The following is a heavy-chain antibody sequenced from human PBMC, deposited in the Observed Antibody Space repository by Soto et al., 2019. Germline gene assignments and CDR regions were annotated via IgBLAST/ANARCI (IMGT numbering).Heavy chain of an antibody. J-gene: IGHJ4*02. CDR2: IVPMFGTS. D-gene: IGHD3-3*01. CDR3: NMGSECDFWSVYL. Sequence: QERLVQSGAEVRKPGSSVKVSCKVTGGTSTRYAINWVRQAPGQGLEWMGGIVPMFGTSKYAQKCQGRVTITADTSTNIAYMELRSLRSEYTAVYYCNMGSECDFWSVYLWGQGTLVSVSS. CDR1: GGTSTRYA. V-gene: IGHV1-69*06.